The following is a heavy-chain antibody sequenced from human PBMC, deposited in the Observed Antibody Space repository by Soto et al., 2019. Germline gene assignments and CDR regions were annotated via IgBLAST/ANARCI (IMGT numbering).Heavy chain of an antibody. CDR3: AKDRLAGNFDY. CDR2: ISATGGST. J-gene: IGHJ4*02. CDR1: GFTFNNYA. Sequence: EVQVLDSGGGLVQPGGSLRLSCAASGFTFNNYAITWFRQAPGKGLEWVATISATGGSTYYADSVKGRFTISRDNSKNTLYLQMNGLRVEDTAVYYCAKDRLAGNFDYWGQGTQVTVSS. V-gene: IGHV3-23*01.